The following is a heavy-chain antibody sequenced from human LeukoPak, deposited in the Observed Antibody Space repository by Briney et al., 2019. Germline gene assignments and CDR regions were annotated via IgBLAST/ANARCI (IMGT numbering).Heavy chain of an antibody. CDR1: GGSISSSSYY. J-gene: IGHJ4*02. V-gene: IGHV4-39*07. D-gene: IGHD3-3*01. Sequence: SGTLSLTCTVSGGSISSSSYYWGWICQPPGKGLEWIGSIYYSGSTYYNPSLKSRVTISVDTSKNQFSLKLSSVTAADTAVYYYARDLTRGYYFDYWGQGTLVTVSS. CDR3: ARDLTRGYYFDY. CDR2: IYYSGST.